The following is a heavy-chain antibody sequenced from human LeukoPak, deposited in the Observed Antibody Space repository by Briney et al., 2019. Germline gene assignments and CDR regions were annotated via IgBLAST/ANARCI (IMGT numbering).Heavy chain of an antibody. J-gene: IGHJ4*02. Sequence: SETLSLTCTVSGGSISSYYWSWIWQPPGKGLEWIGYIYYSGSTNYNPSLKSRVTISVDTSKNQFSLKLSSVTAADTAVYYCAGRSLRYFDWLLHPFDYWGQGTLVTVSS. D-gene: IGHD3-9*01. CDR1: GGSISSYY. CDR2: IYYSGST. V-gene: IGHV4-59*01. CDR3: AGRSLRYFDWLLHPFDY.